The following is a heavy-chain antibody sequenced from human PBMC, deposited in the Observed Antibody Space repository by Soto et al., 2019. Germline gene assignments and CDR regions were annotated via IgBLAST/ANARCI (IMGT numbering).Heavy chain of an antibody. CDR3: AKDTYQVRGYSYGFVYGMDV. J-gene: IGHJ6*02. CDR2: ISYDGSNK. V-gene: IGHV3-30-3*01. Sequence: QVQLVESGGGVVQPGRSLRLSCAASGFTFSSYAMQWVRQAPGKGLEWVAVISYDGSNKYYADSVKGRFTISRDNSTNPLYLQMNSMRADDTAVYYCAKDTYQVRGYSYGFVYGMDVWGQGTTVTGSS. D-gene: IGHD5-18*01. CDR1: GFTFSSYA.